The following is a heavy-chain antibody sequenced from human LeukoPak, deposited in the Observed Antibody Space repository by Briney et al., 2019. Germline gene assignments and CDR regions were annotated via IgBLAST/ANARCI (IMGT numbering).Heavy chain of an antibody. D-gene: IGHD5-12*01. CDR3: ARRGYSGYDDDAFDI. V-gene: IGHV3-21*01. CDR2: ISSSSSYI. Sequence: PGGSLRLSCAASGFTFSSYSMNWVRQAPGKGLEWVSSISSSSSYIYYADSVKGRFTISRDNAKNSLYLQMNSLRAEDTAVYYCARRGYSGYDDDAFDIWGQGTMVTVSS. J-gene: IGHJ3*02. CDR1: GFTFSSYS.